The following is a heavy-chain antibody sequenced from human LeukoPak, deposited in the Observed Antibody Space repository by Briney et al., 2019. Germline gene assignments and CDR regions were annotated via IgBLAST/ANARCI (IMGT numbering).Heavy chain of an antibody. D-gene: IGHD5-18*01. CDR1: GGSISSGSYY. V-gene: IGHV4-61*02. CDR3: ARGLLWFLDAFDI. CDR2: IYPSGST. Sequence: PSETLSLTCTVSGGSISSGSYYWSWIRQPAGKGLEWIGRIYPSGSTNHNPSLKSRVTISVDTSKNQFSPKLSSVTAAHTAVYYCARGLLWFLDAFDIWGQGTMVTVSS. J-gene: IGHJ3*02.